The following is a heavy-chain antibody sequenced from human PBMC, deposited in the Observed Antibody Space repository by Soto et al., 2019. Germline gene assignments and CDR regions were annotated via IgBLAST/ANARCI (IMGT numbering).Heavy chain of an antibody. Sequence: GASVKVSCKASGCTFTSYAMHWVRQAPGQRLEWMGWINAGNGNTKYSQKFQGRVTITRDTSASTAYMELSSLRSEDTAVYYCARSIVVVTALDYWGQGTLVTV. V-gene: IGHV1-3*01. CDR2: INAGNGNT. J-gene: IGHJ4*02. D-gene: IGHD2-21*02. CDR1: GCTFTSYA. CDR3: ARSIVVVTALDY.